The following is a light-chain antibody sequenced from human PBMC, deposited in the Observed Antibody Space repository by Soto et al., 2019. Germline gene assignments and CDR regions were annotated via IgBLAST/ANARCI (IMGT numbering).Light chain of an antibody. CDR3: QAWASSTVV. CDR2: RDS. J-gene: IGLJ2*01. V-gene: IGLV3-1*01. CDR1: KLGDKY. Sequence: SSELTQPPSVSVSPGQTASITCSGAKLGDKYACWYQQKPRQSPVLVIYRDSKRPSGIPERFSGSNSGNTATLTISGTQAMDEADYFCQAWASSTVVFGGGTQLTVL.